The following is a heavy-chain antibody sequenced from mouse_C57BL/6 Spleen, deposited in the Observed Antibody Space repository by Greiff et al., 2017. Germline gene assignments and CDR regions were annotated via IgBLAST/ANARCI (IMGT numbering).Heavy chain of an antibody. CDR2: IYPGDGDT. CDR3: ARTSLDYGSSYWYCDV. Sequence: QVQLQQSGPELVKPGASVKISCKASGYAFSSSWMNWVKQRPGKGLEWIGRIYPGDGDTNYNGKFKGKATLTADKSSSTSYMQLSSLTSEDSAVYFCARTSLDYGSSYWYCDVWGTGTTVTVSS. D-gene: IGHD1-1*01. J-gene: IGHJ1*03. CDR1: GYAFSSSW. V-gene: IGHV1-82*01.